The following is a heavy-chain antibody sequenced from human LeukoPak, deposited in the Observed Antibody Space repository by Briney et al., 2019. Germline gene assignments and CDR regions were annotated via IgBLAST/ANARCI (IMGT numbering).Heavy chain of an antibody. Sequence: GGSLRLSCAASGSASGFTFSTYSMHWVRQAPGKGLEWVAVVYADGNTKYNVDAVKGRFTISRDNSKNILYVQMNSLRAEDTAVYYCATGSGYYYGHWGQGTLVTVSS. D-gene: IGHD3-22*01. CDR2: VYADGNTK. CDR3: ATGSGYYYGH. CDR1: GSASGFTFSTYS. J-gene: IGHJ4*02. V-gene: IGHV3-33*03.